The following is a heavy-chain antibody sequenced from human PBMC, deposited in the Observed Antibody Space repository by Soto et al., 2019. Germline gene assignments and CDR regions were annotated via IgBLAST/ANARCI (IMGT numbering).Heavy chain of an antibody. CDR3: ASSGVAMAYHYSSGRDV. V-gene: IGHV3-30-3*01. D-gene: IGHD3-10*01. J-gene: IGHJ6*02. Sequence: QGQLVESGGGVVQPGRSLRLSCAASGFTFTIYAIHWVRQAPGKGLEWVAVMSYAGSNKYYADSVKGRFTSSRDTSENSLHLQMNSLRTEDTAVYYWASSGVAMAYHYSSGRDVWGQGTTVTVSS. CDR1: GFTFTIYA. CDR2: MSYAGSNK.